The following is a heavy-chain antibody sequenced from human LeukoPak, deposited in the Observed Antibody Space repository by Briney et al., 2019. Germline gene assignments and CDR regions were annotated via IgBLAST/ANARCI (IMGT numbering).Heavy chain of an antibody. D-gene: IGHD5-24*01. J-gene: IGHJ4*02. CDR1: GYTFTGYY. CDR2: INPNSGGT. Sequence: GASVKVSCKASGYTFTGYYMHWVRQAPGQGLEWMGWINPNSGGTNYAQKFQGRVTMTRDTSISTAYMELSSLRSEDTAVYYCARPRKRWLQLGGAFDYWGQGTLVTVSS. CDR3: ARPRKRWLQLGGAFDY. V-gene: IGHV1-2*02.